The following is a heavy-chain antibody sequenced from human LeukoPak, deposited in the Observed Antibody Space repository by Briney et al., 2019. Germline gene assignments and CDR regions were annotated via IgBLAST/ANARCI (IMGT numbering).Heavy chain of an antibody. Sequence: ASVKVSCKASGYTFTSYAMHWVRQAPGQRLEWMGWINAGNGNTKYSQKFQGRVTITRDTSASTAYMELSSLRSEDTAVYYCARDIPQDTLDTRRDGYNLSPDYPGVVDYWGQGTLVTVSS. CDR2: INAGNGNT. V-gene: IGHV1-3*01. CDR3: ARDIPQDTLDTRRDGYNLSPDYPGVVDY. J-gene: IGHJ4*02. CDR1: GYTFTSYA. D-gene: IGHD5-24*01.